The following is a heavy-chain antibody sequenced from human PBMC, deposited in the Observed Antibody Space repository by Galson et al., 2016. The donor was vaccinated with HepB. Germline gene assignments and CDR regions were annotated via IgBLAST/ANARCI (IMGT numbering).Heavy chain of an antibody. CDR3: ARQGSSSAFDV. J-gene: IGHJ5*02. V-gene: IGHV4-39*01. CDR2: VYYSGDS. D-gene: IGHD6-25*01. Sequence: SETLSLTCSLSRASISSNVYSWAWIRQPAGKGLEWIGSVYYSGDSYYNPSLKPRVTISVDTSRDQFSLRLTSVTAADTAVYYCARQGSSSAFDVWGLGTLVTVSS. CDR1: RASISSNVYS.